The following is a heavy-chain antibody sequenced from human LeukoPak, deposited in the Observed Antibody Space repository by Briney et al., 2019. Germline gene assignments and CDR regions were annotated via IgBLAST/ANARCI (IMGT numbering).Heavy chain of an antibody. V-gene: IGHV4-39*02. J-gene: IGHJ3*02. CDR1: DGSIINNNNY. D-gene: IGHD3-22*01. CDR3: AREVEYYDSSGYRPHAFDI. Sequence: KPSETLSLTCTVSDGSIINNNNYWGWPGQPPGKGLEWIGSISYSGGTAYNPSLMSRVTISVDTSKNQFSLKVNSVTAADTAVYYCAREVEYYDSSGYRPHAFDIWGQGTLVTVSS. CDR2: ISYSGGT.